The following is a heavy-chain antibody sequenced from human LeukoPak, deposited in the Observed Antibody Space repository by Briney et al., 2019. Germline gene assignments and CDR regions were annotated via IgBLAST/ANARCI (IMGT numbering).Heavy chain of an antibody. CDR2: IFPTGST. V-gene: IGHV4-30-2*01. CDR1: GVSVSTVGYS. J-gene: IGHJ4*02. CDR3: ARVAGRTVDH. Sequence: SQTLSLTCTVSGVSVSTVGYSWAWIRQAPQKGLEWIGYIFPTGSTSHNPSLKSRLTISLERSNNQFSLSLNSVSAADTAVYYCARVAGRTVDHWGQGTLVTVTS. D-gene: IGHD2-15*01.